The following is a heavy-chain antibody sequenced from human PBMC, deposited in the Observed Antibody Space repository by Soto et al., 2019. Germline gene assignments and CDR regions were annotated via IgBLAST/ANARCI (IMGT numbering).Heavy chain of an antibody. Sequence: GGSLRLSCVASGFSFSNYGMSWVRQAPGKGLEWVSGISGIGGSTYYADSVKGRFTISRDNSKNTLYLQMNSLRAEDTAVYSCAKATISTRGYFDYWGQGTLVTVSS. CDR1: GFSFSNYG. CDR2: ISGIGGST. CDR3: AKATISTRGYFDY. J-gene: IGHJ4*02. D-gene: IGHD4-4*01. V-gene: IGHV3-23*01.